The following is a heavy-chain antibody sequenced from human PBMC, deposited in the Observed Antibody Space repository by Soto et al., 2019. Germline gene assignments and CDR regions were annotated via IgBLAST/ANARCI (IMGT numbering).Heavy chain of an antibody. CDR1: GGSISSGGYY. V-gene: IGHV4-31*03. J-gene: IGHJ6*02. Sequence: SETLSLTCTVSGGSISSGGYYWSWIRQHPGKGLEWIGYIYYSGSTYYNPSLKSRVTISVDTSKNQFSLRLSSVTAADTAVYYCARAHPYYYYYGMDGGGQGTTVTGSS. CDR3: ARAHPYYYYYGMDG. CDR2: IYYSGST.